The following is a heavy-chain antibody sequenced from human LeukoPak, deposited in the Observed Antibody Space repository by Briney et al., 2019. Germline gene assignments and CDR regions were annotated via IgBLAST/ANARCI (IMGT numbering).Heavy chain of an antibody. V-gene: IGHV4-38-2*02. CDR1: GNSLSRFYY. CDR3: ARDWDGFDI. Sequence: SETLSLTCAVSGNSLSRFYYWGWIRQPPGKGLEWVGNIYHSGSTYYNPSLKSRVAISVDTSRNQFSLRLNSVTTADTAVYYCARDWDGFDIWGQGTVVTVSS. J-gene: IGHJ3*02. CDR2: IYHSGST.